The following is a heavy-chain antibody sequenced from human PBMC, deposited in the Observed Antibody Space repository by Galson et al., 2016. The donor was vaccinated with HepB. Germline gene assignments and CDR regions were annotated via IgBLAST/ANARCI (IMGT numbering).Heavy chain of an antibody. V-gene: IGHV3-30*04. D-gene: IGHD2-15*01. CDR2: ISEDGSSK. Sequence: SLRLSCAASEFVFRNYAMAWVRQAPGKGPEWVAVISEDGSSKHYIASVEGRFTISRDDLKNTVYLQMNSLRVEDTALYYCAKEGRDCSGHRGFWDDYYSHGMDVWGQGTTVTVSS. CDR1: EFVFRNYA. J-gene: IGHJ6*02. CDR3: AKEGRDCSGHRGFWDDYYSHGMDV.